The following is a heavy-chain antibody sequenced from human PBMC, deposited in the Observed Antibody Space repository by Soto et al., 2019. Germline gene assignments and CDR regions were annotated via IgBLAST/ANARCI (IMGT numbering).Heavy chain of an antibody. CDR3: ARLSSDYDILTGYRHQTADWNFDL. D-gene: IGHD3-9*01. J-gene: IGHJ2*01. CDR1: GGSINSYY. V-gene: IGHV4-59*08. Sequence: QVQLQESGPRLVKPSETLSLTCTVSGGSINSYYWSWIRQPPGKGLEWIGYIYYSGNTNYNPSLKSRVTMSLDTSKSQFSLKLSSVTAADTAVYYCARLSSDYDILTGYRHQTADWNFDLWGRGTLVTVSS. CDR2: IYYSGNT.